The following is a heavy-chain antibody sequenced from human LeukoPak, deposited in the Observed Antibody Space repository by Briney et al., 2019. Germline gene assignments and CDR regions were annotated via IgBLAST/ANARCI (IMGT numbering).Heavy chain of an antibody. CDR2: ISAYNGNT. CDR3: ARDLSETYYYDSSTDY. J-gene: IGHJ4*02. CDR1: GYTFTSYG. D-gene: IGHD3-22*01. Sequence: GASVTVSCKASGYTFTSYGISWVRQAPGQGLEWMGWISAYNGNTNYAQKLQGRVTMTTDTSTSTAYMEPRSLRSDDTAVYYCARDLSETYYYDSSTDYWGQGTLVTVSS. V-gene: IGHV1-18*01.